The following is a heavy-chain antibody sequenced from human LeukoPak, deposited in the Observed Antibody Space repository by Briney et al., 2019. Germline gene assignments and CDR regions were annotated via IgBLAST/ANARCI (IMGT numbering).Heavy chain of an antibody. Sequence: PSETLSLTCTVSGVSISSSSYYWGWIRQPPGKGLEWIGSIYYSGSTYYNPSLKSRVTISVDTSKNQFSLKLSSVTAADTAVYYCARLGNYDSSGYFDYWGQGTLVTVSS. D-gene: IGHD3-22*01. CDR2: IYYSGST. J-gene: IGHJ4*02. CDR3: ARLGNYDSSGYFDY. V-gene: IGHV4-39*01. CDR1: GVSISSSSYY.